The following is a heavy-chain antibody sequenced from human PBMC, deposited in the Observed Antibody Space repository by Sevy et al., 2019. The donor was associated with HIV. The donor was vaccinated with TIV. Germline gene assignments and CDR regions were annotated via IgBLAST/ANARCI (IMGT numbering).Heavy chain of an antibody. CDR2: ISSSSSYI. Sequence: GGSLRLSVAASGFTFSSYSMNWVRQAPGKGLEWVSSISSSSSYIYYADSVKGRFTISRDNAKNSLYLQMNSLRAEDTAVYYCARDGRITIFGVVPLDVWGQGTTVTVSS. CDR3: ARDGRITIFGVVPLDV. CDR1: GFTFSSYS. J-gene: IGHJ6*02. V-gene: IGHV3-21*01. D-gene: IGHD3-3*01.